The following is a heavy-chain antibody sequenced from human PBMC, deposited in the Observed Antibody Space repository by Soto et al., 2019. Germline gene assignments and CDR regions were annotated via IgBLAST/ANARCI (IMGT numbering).Heavy chain of an antibody. CDR1: GFIFNSYD. V-gene: IGHV3-30*18. CDR2: LSHAGSKK. J-gene: IGHJ4*02. Sequence: QVQLIESGGGVVQPGRSLRLSCAASGFIFNSYDMHWVRQAPGKGLEWVAFLSHAGSKKFYVDSVKGRITTPRDNFNNTLYLEMTSLRHEDTAVYYCVKDLIGYCAVCTCNSFQSWGQGALVTVSS. D-gene: IGHD2-8*02. CDR3: VKDLIGYCAVCTCNSFQS.